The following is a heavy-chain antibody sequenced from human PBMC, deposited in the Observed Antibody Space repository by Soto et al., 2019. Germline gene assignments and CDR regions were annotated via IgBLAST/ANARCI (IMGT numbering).Heavy chain of an antibody. J-gene: IGHJ4*02. Sequence: EVQLVESGGGLVQPGRSLRLSCAASGFTFDDYGMHWVQQAPGKGLEWVSGISWNSDNIDYADSVKGRFTISRDNAKNSLYLQMNSLRAEDTALYFCAKAVGRGSTCSSTSCPFGYFDYWGQGTLVTVSS. CDR1: GFTFDDYG. D-gene: IGHD2-2*01. CDR2: ISWNSDNI. V-gene: IGHV3-9*01. CDR3: AKAVGRGSTCSSTSCPFGYFDY.